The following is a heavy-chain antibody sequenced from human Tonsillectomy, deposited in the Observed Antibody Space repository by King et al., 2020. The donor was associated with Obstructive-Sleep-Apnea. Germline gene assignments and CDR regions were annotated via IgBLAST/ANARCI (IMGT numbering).Heavy chain of an antibody. CDR1: GFTFSTYG. CDR2: IWYDGSNK. D-gene: IGHD6-13*01. Sequence: VQLVESGGGVVQPGRSLRLSCAASGFTFSTYGMHWVRQAPGKGLEWVAVIWYDGSNKYYAASVKGRFTISRDNSKNTLYLQMNSLRAEDTALYYCSRGEHSSSWHRDFDYWGQGTLVTVSS. V-gene: IGHV3-33*01. J-gene: IGHJ4*02. CDR3: SRGEHSSSWHRDFDY.